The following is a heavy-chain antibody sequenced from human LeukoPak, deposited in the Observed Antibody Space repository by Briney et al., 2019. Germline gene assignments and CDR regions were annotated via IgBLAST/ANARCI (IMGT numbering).Heavy chain of an antibody. J-gene: IGHJ4*02. V-gene: IGHV3-21*01. D-gene: IGHD3-22*01. CDR3: ARADYDSSGTFDY. Sequence: GESLRLSCAASGFTFGSYSMNWVRQAPGKGLEWVSSISSSSTYIYYADSVQGRFTTSRDNAKNSLYLQMNSLRADDTAVYYCARADYDSSGTFDYWGQGTLVTVSS. CDR2: ISSSSTYI. CDR1: GFTFGSYS.